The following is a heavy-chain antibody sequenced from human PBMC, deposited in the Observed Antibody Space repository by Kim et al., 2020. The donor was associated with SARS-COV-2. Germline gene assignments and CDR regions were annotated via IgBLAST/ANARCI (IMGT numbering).Heavy chain of an antibody. J-gene: IGHJ4*02. V-gene: IGHV3-23*01. Sequence: GGSLRLSCAASGFTFRSYALSWVRQAPGKGLEWVSGISGSGGDTYYADSVQGRFTISRDNSKNALNLEMNSLRAEDTALYYCGKVTTRTAPFYDYWGQGT. CDR3: GKVTTRTAPFYDY. CDR2: ISGSGGDT. D-gene: IGHD4-4*01. CDR1: GFTFRSYA.